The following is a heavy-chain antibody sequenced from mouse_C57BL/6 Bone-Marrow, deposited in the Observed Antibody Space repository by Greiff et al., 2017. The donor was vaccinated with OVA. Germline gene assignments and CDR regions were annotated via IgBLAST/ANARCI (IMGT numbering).Heavy chain of an antibody. CDR3: TSYSNFDY. D-gene: IGHD2-5*01. Sequence: VQLKESGAELVRPGASVKLSCTASGFNIKDDYMHWVTQRPEQGLEWIGRIYPETGATESASKFQGTATLTADNSSNTAYLQLSSLTSEDTAVYYFTSYSNFDYWGQGTTLTVSA. CDR1: GFNIKDDY. J-gene: IGHJ2*01. CDR2: IYPETGAT. V-gene: IGHV14-4*01.